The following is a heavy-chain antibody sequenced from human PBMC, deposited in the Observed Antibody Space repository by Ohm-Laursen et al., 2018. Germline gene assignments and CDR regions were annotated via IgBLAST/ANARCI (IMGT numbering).Heavy chain of an antibody. CDR2: ISSSGSYI. V-gene: IGHV3-21*01. CDR1: GFTFSNYP. J-gene: IGHJ3*02. D-gene: IGHD3-9*01. Sequence: GSLRLSCAASGFTFSNYPMHWVRQAPGKGLEWVSSISSSGSYIYYADSVKGRFTISRDNAKNSLYLQMNSLRAEDTAVYYCARDLYDILTPTGGYAFDIWGQGTMVTVSS. CDR3: ARDLYDILTPTGGYAFDI.